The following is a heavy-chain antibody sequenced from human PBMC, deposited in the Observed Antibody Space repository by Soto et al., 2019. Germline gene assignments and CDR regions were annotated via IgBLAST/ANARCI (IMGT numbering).Heavy chain of an antibody. Sequence: ASVKVSCKASGYTFTRYYMHWVRQAPGQRLEWKGIINPSGGSTSYAQKFQGRVTMTRDTSTSTVYMELSSLRSEDTAVYYCARARVGATTRYYYYGMDVWGQGTTVTVSS. V-gene: IGHV1-46*01. CDR3: ARARVGATTRYYYYGMDV. D-gene: IGHD1-26*01. J-gene: IGHJ6*02. CDR2: INPSGGST. CDR1: GYTFTRYY.